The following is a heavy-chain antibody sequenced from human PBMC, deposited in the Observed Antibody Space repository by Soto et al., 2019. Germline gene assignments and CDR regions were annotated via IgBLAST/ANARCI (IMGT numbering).Heavy chain of an antibody. J-gene: IGHJ4*02. D-gene: IGHD6-13*01. Sequence: EPLSLTCSAAGGSMSSFYWSWIRQPAGKGLEWIGRIYSGGRKNYNPSLKSRVTMSVDTSKNQFSLSLSSVTAAYTAMYYCARWSSRWDYWGQGTLVTVSS. CDR2: IYSGGRK. CDR3: ARWSSRWDY. V-gene: IGHV4-4*07. CDR1: GGSMSSFY.